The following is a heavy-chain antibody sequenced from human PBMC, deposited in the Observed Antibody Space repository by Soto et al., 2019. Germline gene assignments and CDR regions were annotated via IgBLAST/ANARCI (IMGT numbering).Heavy chain of an antibody. D-gene: IGHD2-15*01. CDR3: ARERDIRGPEYFQY. CDR1: GFNFNKYG. J-gene: IGHJ1*01. CDR2: IWHDGSNI. V-gene: IGHV3-33*01. Sequence: QVQLVESGGGVVQPGRSLRLSCEASGFNFNKYGMHWVRQAPGKGLEWVAVIWHDGSNIDYGDSVRGRFTISRDNSKNTLYLQMNSLRVDDTAVYYCARERDIRGPEYFQYWGQGTVVSVSS.